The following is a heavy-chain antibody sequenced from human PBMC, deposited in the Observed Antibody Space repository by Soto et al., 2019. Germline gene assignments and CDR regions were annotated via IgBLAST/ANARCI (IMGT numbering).Heavy chain of an antibody. Sequence: GESLKISCKGSGYNFNTYWVAWVRQSPGKALEWMGIIYPDDSDTKYSPSFRGLVSISVDRSVSTAYLQWSSLKASDTATYYCARGGGWGEYYFDSSGYRRADVWGQGTTVTVS. CDR2: IYPDDSDT. V-gene: IGHV5-51*01. CDR1: GYNFNTYW. J-gene: IGHJ6*02. CDR3: ARGGGWGEYYFDSSGYRRADV. D-gene: IGHD3-22*01.